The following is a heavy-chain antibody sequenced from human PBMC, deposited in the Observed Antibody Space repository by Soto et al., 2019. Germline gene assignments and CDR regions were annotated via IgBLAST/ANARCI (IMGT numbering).Heavy chain of an antibody. D-gene: IGHD3-3*01. CDR3: ARSRISIFGILIIGSSFDP. CDR2: IYYSGSS. CDR1: GRSISSGDYY. J-gene: IGHJ5*02. V-gene: IGHV4-30-4*01. Sequence: SETLSLPRTASGRSISSGDYYWSWLRQPPGKGLEWIGYIYYSGSSYYNPSLKRRVSISIDTSKNQFSLKLSSVTAADTAVYYCARSRISIFGILIIGSSFDPWGQGSLVTVSS.